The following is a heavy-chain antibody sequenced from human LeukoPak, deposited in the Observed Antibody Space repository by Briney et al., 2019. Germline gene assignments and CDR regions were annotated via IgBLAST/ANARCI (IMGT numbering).Heavy chain of an antibody. CDR2: INAGNGNT. Sequence: ASVKVSCTAPGYTFTSYAMHWVRQAPGQRLEWMGWINAGNGNTKYSQKFQGRVTITRDTSASTAYMELSSLRSEDTAVYYCARPGDYYDSSGYYYADAFDIWGQGTMVTVSS. CDR3: ARPGDYYDSSGYYYADAFDI. CDR1: GYTFTSYA. D-gene: IGHD3-22*01. J-gene: IGHJ3*02. V-gene: IGHV1-3*01.